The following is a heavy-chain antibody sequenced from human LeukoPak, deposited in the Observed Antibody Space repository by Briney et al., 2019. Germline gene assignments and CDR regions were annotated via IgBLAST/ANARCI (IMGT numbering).Heavy chain of an antibody. Sequence: KPSETLSLTCAVYGGSFSGYYWSWIRQPPGKGLEWIGEINHSGSTNYNPSLKSQVTISVDTSKNQFSLKLSSVTAADTAVYYCARLDWAPLAAAGTWAAFDIWGQGTMVTVSS. D-gene: IGHD6-13*01. J-gene: IGHJ3*02. V-gene: IGHV4-34*01. CDR3: ARLDWAPLAAAGTWAAFDI. CDR2: INHSGST. CDR1: GGSFSGYY.